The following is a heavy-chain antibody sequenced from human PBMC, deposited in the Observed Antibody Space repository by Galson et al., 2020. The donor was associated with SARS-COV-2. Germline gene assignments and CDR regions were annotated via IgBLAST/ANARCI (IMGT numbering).Heavy chain of an antibody. CDR3: ARRTTGTYGMDV. Sequence: HGESLKLSCKGSGYSFNSTWIGWARQTPGKGLEWLGIIYPGDSDTRYSPSFQGQVTISADKSISTAYLQWSSLKASDTAMYYCARRTTGTYGMDVWGQGTTVTVSS. CDR1: GYSFNSTW. V-gene: IGHV5-51*01. J-gene: IGHJ6*02. D-gene: IGHD1-1*01. CDR2: IYPGDSDT.